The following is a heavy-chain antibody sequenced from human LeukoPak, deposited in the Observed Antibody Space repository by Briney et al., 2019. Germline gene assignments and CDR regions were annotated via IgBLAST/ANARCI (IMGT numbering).Heavy chain of an antibody. CDR2: ISSSGSTI. Sequence: PGRSLRLSCAASGFTFSSYGMHWVRQAPGKGLEWVSYISSSGSTIYYADSVKGRFTISRDNAKNSLYLQMNSLRAEDTAVYYCARDAVTTSYWGQGTLVTVSS. D-gene: IGHD4-17*01. CDR1: GFTFSSYG. CDR3: ARDAVTTSY. J-gene: IGHJ4*02. V-gene: IGHV3-48*04.